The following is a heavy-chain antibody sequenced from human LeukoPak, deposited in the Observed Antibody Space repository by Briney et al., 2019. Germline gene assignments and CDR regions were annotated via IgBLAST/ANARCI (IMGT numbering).Heavy chain of an antibody. CDR3: ASSNWLRDANFDS. Sequence: SETLSLTCAVYGGSFIGYYWSWIRQPPRKGLEWIGEINHSGSTNYNPSLKSRVTISVDTPKNQFSLKLTSVTASDSAVYYCASSNWLRDANFDSWGQGTLVTVSS. V-gene: IGHV4-34*01. CDR1: GGSFIGYY. CDR2: INHSGST. J-gene: IGHJ4*02. D-gene: IGHD6-13*01.